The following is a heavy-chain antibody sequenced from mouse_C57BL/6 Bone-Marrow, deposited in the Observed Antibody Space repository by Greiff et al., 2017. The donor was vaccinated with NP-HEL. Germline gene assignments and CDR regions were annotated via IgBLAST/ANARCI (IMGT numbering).Heavy chain of an antibody. V-gene: IGHV1-81*01. CDR3: ARGDYDYDGFAY. Sequence: QVQLQQSGAELARPGASVKLSCKASGYTFTSYGISWVKPSTGQGLEWIGEISPRSGNTYYNEKFKGKATLTADKSSSTAYRERRSLTSEDSAVYFCARGDYDYDGFAYWGQGTLVTVSA. CDR1: GYTFTSYG. CDR2: ISPRSGNT. J-gene: IGHJ3*01. D-gene: IGHD2-4*01.